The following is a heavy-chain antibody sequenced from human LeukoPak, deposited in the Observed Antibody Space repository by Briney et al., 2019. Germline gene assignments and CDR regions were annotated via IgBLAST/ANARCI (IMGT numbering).Heavy chain of an antibody. CDR3: ARETSGHDY. CDR1: GDSVSSNSAA. Sequence: SQTLSLTCAISGDSVSSNSAAWSWIRQSPSRGLAWLGRTYYRSRWFDEYALSVKSRITLSTDTSKNQFSLHLNSVTPEDTATYFCARETSGHDYWGQGILVTVSS. D-gene: IGHD7-27*01. J-gene: IGHJ4*02. V-gene: IGHV6-1*01. CDR2: TYYRSRWFD.